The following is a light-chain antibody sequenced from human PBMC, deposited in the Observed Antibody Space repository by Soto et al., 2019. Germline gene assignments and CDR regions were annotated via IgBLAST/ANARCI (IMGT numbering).Light chain of an antibody. Sequence: SYELTQPPSVSVSPGQTASITCSGDKLGDKYACWYQQKAGQSPVLVIYQDVKRPSGIPERFSGSNSGNTATLTISGTQAMDEADYYCQAWDSSTAHVVFGGGTKVTVL. J-gene: IGLJ2*01. CDR3: QAWDSSTAHVV. CDR2: QDV. CDR1: KLGDKY. V-gene: IGLV3-1*01.